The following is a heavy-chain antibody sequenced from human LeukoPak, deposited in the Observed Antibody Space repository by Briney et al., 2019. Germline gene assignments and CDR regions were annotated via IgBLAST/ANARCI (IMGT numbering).Heavy chain of an antibody. CDR3: AREGGIFGPIDY. J-gene: IGHJ4*02. Sequence: SETLSLTCTVSGGSIGSYYWSWIRQPPGKGLEWIGYIYYSGSTNYNPSLKSRVTTSVDTSKNQFSPKLSSVTAADTAVYYCAREGGIFGPIDYWGQGTLVTVSS. CDR1: GGSIGSYY. V-gene: IGHV4-59*01. D-gene: IGHD3/OR15-3a*01. CDR2: IYYSGST.